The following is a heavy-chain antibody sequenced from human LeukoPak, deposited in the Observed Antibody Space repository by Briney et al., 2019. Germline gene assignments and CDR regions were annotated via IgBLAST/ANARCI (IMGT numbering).Heavy chain of an antibody. D-gene: IGHD3-22*01. V-gene: IGHV4-38-2*02. CDR1: GYSISSGYY. CDR3: ARDRRVGHYYDSSEVDY. CDR2: IYHSGST. Sequence: SETLSLTCTVSGYSISSGYYWGWIRQPPGKGLEWIGSIYHSGSTYYNPSLKSRVTISVDTSKNQFSLKLSSVTAADTAVYYCARDRRVGHYYDSSEVDYWGQGTLVTVSS. J-gene: IGHJ4*02.